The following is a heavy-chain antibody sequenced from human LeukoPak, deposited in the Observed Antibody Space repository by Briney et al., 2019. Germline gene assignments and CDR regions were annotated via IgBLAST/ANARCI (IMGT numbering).Heavy chain of an antibody. CDR3: ARGGWIAATGRGGYFDY. Sequence: ASVKVSCKASGYTFTSYGISWVRQAPGQGLEWTGWISAYNGNTNYAQKLQGRVTMTTDTSTSTAYMELRGLRSDDTAVYYCARGGWIAATGRGGYFDYWGQGTLVTVSS. D-gene: IGHD6-13*01. V-gene: IGHV1-18*01. J-gene: IGHJ4*02. CDR1: GYTFTSYG. CDR2: ISAYNGNT.